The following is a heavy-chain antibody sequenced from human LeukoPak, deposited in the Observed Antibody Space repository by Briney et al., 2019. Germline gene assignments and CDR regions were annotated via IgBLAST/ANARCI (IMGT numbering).Heavy chain of an antibody. Sequence: GGSLRLSCAASGITFSSYGMSWVRQAPGEGLGWVSAIGSSGGPTYYANSVKGRFTISRDNSKNALYLHMNSLSAEDTAVYYCAKDIDNGDYVVYWGQGTLVTVSS. CDR1: GITFSSYG. J-gene: IGHJ4*02. CDR2: IGSSGGPT. CDR3: AKDIDNGDYVVY. D-gene: IGHD4-17*01. V-gene: IGHV3-23*01.